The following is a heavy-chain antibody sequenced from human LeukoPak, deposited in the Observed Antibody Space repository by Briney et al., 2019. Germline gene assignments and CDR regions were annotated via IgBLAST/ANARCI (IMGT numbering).Heavy chain of an antibody. V-gene: IGHV3-23*01. CDR1: GFTFSNYA. D-gene: IGHD4-11*01. CDR2: ISGSGGST. J-gene: IGHJ5*02. CDR3: AKDQAPVTTGWFDP. Sequence: GGSLRLSCAASGFTFSNYAMSWVRQAPGKGLEWVSAISGSGGSTYYADSVKGRFTISRDNSKNTLYLQMNSLRAEDTAVYYCAKDQAPVTTGWFDPWGQGTLVTVSS.